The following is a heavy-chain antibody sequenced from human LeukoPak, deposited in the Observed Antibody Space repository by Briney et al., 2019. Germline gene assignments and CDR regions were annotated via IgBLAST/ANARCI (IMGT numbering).Heavy chain of an antibody. Sequence: GGSLRLSCAASGFTFSSYAMSWVRQAPGKGLEWVSAISGSGGSTYYAGSVRGRFTISRDNSKNTLYLQMNSLRAEDTAVYYCAKDAFLLGGSNYFDYWGQGTLVTVSS. CDR3: AKDAFLLGGSNYFDY. D-gene: IGHD3-3*02. J-gene: IGHJ4*02. CDR2: ISGSGGST. V-gene: IGHV3-23*01. CDR1: GFTFSSYA.